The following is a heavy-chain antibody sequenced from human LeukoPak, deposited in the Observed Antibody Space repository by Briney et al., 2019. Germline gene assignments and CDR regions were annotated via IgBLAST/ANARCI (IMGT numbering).Heavy chain of an antibody. CDR1: GFTVSSNY. CDR3: ARVTAFYSLDY. CDR2: IYSGGST. Sequence: GGSLRLSCAASGFTVSSNYMSWVRQAPGKGLEWVSVIYSGGSTYYADSVKGRFTISRDNSKNTLYLQMNSLRAEDTAVYYCARVTAFYSLDYWGQGALVTVSS. D-gene: IGHD2-21*02. V-gene: IGHV3-66*01. J-gene: IGHJ4*02.